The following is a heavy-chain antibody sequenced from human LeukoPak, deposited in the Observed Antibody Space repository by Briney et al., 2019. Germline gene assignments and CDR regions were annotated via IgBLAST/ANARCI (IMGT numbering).Heavy chain of an antibody. Sequence: GGSLRLSCAASGYTFSSYSMNWVRQAPGKGLEWVSSISSSSSYIYYADSVKGRFTISRDNAKNSLYLQMNSLRAEDTAVYYCAREGIAAAAHFDYWGQGTLVTVSS. CDR2: ISSSSSYI. CDR1: GYTFSSYS. V-gene: IGHV3-21*01. D-gene: IGHD6-13*01. CDR3: AREGIAAAAHFDY. J-gene: IGHJ4*02.